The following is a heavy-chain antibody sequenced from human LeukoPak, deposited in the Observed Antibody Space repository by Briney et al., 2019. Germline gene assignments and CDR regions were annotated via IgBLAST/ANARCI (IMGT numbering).Heavy chain of an antibody. V-gene: IGHV4-34*01. CDR1: GGSFSDYY. CDR2: INHSGST. Sequence: PSETLSLTCAVYGGSFSDYYWTWIRQSPGKGLEWIGEINHSGSTNYNSSLKSRVTISADPYKKQFSLKLSSVTAADTAVYSCAGGPGIAAAGYFDCWGQGTLVTVST. J-gene: IGHJ4*02. D-gene: IGHD6-13*01. CDR3: AGGPGIAAAGYFDC.